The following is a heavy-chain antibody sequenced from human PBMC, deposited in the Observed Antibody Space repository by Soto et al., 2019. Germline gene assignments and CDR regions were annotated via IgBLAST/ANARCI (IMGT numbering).Heavy chain of an antibody. CDR2: ISSSRDTI. V-gene: IGHV3-11*01. J-gene: IGHJ4*02. CDR3: ARAPYYDSRGYYRALIDY. CDR1: GFSFSDYY. D-gene: IGHD3-22*01. Sequence: PGGSLRLSCAASGFSFSDYYMSWIRQSPGKGLEWLSYISSSRDTIYYADSVKGRFTISGDNAKNSLYLQMNSLRAEDTAVYYCARAPYYDSRGYYRALIDYWGQGTLVTVSS.